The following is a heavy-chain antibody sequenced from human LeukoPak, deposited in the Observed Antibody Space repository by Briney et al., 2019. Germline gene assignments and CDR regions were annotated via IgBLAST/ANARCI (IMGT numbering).Heavy chain of an antibody. CDR2: IYTSGST. Sequence: SETLSLTCTVSGGSIISYYWSWIRQPAGKGLEWIGRIYTSGSTDYNPSLKSRVTISVDKSKNQFSLKLSSVTAADTAVYYCAYMKGSSWYYFDYWGQGTLVTVSS. CDR3: AYMKGSSWYYFDY. J-gene: IGHJ4*02. D-gene: IGHD6-13*01. V-gene: IGHV4-4*07. CDR1: GGSIISYY.